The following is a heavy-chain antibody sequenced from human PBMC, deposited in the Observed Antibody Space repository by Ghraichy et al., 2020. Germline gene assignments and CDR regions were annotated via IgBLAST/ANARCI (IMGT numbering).Heavy chain of an antibody. CDR1: GFSLSTSAVG. V-gene: IGHV2-5*02. Sequence: SGPTLVKPTQTLTLTCTFSGFSLSTSAVGVGWIRQPPGGALEWLTLIFWDDDKRYSPSLKSRLTITKDTSKNQVVLTMTNMDPVDTATYYCAHKGPGGKWFDPWGQGTLVTVSS. CDR2: IFWDDDK. CDR3: AHKGPGGKWFDP. D-gene: IGHD3-16*01. J-gene: IGHJ5*02.